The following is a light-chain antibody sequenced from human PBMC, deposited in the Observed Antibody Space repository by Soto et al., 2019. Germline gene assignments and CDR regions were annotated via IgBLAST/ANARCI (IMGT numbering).Light chain of an antibody. V-gene: IGLV1-44*01. CDR3: AAWHDSLNGPV. J-gene: IGLJ2*01. Sequence: QSVLTQPPSASGTPGQRVTIACSGSSSNIGSHTVNWYQQLPGTAPKLLIYSNNQRPSGVPDRFSGSKSGTSASLAISGLQSEDEADYYCAAWHDSLNGPVFGGGTKLTVL. CDR1: SSNIGSHT. CDR2: SNN.